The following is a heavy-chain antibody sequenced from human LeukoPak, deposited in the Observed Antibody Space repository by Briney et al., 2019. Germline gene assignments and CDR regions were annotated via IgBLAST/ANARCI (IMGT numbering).Heavy chain of an antibody. Sequence: ASVKVSCKASGYTFTSYWIGWVRQMPGKGLEWMGIIYPGDSDTRYSPSFQGQVTISADKSISTAYLQWSSLKASDTAMYYCARHRAVAGSSVFDYWGQGTLVTVSS. J-gene: IGHJ4*02. CDR1: GYTFTSYW. CDR2: IYPGDSDT. V-gene: IGHV5-51*01. CDR3: ARHRAVAGSSVFDY. D-gene: IGHD6-19*01.